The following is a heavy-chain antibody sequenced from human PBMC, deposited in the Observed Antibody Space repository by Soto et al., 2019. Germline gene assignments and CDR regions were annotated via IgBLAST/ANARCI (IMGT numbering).Heavy chain of an antibody. CDR3: AKARCSTTNCYVPYY. D-gene: IGHD2-2*01. CDR2: ISGSGASS. J-gene: IGHJ4*02. Sequence: GGSLRLSCAASGFTFSTYTMSWVRRAPGKGLEWVSAISGSGASSSYADSVQGRFTISRDNPKRTLYLQMNNLRAEDTAVYYCAKARCSTTNCYVPYYWGQGTLVTVSS. CDR1: GFTFSTYT. V-gene: IGHV3-23*01.